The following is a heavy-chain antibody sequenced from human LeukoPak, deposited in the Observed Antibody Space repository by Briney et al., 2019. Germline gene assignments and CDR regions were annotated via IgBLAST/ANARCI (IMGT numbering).Heavy chain of an antibody. CDR2: INEDGSQI. CDR3: ARDLGDIVVVPAAMYYYYYGMDV. Sequence: GGSLRLSCAASEFSFSSYWMTWVRQAPGKGPEWVANINEDGSQINYVDSVRGRFTISRDNSKNTLYLQMNSLRAEDTAVYYCARDLGDIVVVPAAMYYYYYGMDVWGQGTTVTVSS. J-gene: IGHJ6*02. CDR1: EFSFSSYW. D-gene: IGHD2-2*01. V-gene: IGHV3-7*01.